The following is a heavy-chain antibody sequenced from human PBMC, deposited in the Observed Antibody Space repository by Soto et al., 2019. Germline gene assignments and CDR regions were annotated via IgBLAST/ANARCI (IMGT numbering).Heavy chain of an antibody. CDR1: GGSISSYY. Sequence: SETLSLTCTVSGGSISSYYWSWIRQPPGKGLEWIGYIYYSGSTNYNPSLKSRVTISVDTSKNQFSLKLSSVTAADTAVYYCARDQMYYYDSSGYLLGMDVWGQGTTVTVSS. CDR2: IYYSGST. D-gene: IGHD3-22*01. CDR3: ARDQMYYYDSSGYLLGMDV. V-gene: IGHV4-59*01. J-gene: IGHJ6*02.